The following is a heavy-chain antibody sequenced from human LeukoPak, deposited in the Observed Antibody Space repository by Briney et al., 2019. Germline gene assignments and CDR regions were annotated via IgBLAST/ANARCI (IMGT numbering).Heavy chain of an antibody. J-gene: IGHJ5*02. V-gene: IGHV4-61*02. Sequence: SQTLSLTCTVSGGSISSGSYYWSWIQQPAGKGLEWIGRIYTSGSTNYNPSLKSRVTISVDTSKNQFSLKLSSVTAADTAVYYCAREGNWFDPWGQGTLVTVSS. CDR3: AREGNWFDP. CDR2: IYTSGST. CDR1: GGSISSGSYY.